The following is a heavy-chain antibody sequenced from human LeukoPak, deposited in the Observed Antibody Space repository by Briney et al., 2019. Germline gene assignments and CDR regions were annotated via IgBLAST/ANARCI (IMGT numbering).Heavy chain of an antibody. J-gene: IGHJ4*02. CDR2: INSDGSST. Sequence: GGSLRLSCAASGFTFSSYWMHWVRQAPGKGPVWVSRINSDGSSTSYADSEKGRFTISRDNAKNTLYLQMNSLRAEDTAVYYCAREAYGGNGVDYWGQGTLVTVSS. V-gene: IGHV3-74*01. D-gene: IGHD4-23*01. CDR3: AREAYGGNGVDY. CDR1: GFTFSSYW.